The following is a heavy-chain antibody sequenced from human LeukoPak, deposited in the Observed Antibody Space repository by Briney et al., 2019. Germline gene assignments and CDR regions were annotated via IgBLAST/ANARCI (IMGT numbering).Heavy chain of an antibody. V-gene: IGHV2-70*04. Sequence: SGPTLVNPTQTLTLTCTFSGFSLRTRGMRVSWIRQPPGKALEWLSRIDWDEDKFYSTSLKTRLTISKDTSKNQVVLTMTNMDPVDTATYYCARIRPYSSSSLGYYMDVWGKGTTVTVSS. CDR3: ARIRPYSSSSLGYYMDV. CDR1: GFSLRTRGMR. D-gene: IGHD6-6*01. J-gene: IGHJ6*03. CDR2: IDWDEDK.